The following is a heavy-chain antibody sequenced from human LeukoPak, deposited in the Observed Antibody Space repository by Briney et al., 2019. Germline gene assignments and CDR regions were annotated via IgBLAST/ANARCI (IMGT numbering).Heavy chain of an antibody. D-gene: IGHD6-6*01. V-gene: IGHV4-34*01. Sequence: SETLSLTCAVYGGSFSGYYWSWIRQPPGKALEWIGEINHSGSTNYNPSLKSRVTISVDTSKNQFSLKLSSVTAADTAVYYCARGIAARPQRASYYMDVWGKGTTVSVSS. CDR2: INHSGST. CDR3: ARGIAARPQRASYYMDV. CDR1: GGSFSGYY. J-gene: IGHJ6*03.